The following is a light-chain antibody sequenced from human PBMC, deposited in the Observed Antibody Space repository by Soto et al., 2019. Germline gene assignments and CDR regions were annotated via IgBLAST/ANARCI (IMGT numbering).Light chain of an antibody. J-gene: IGKJ1*01. V-gene: IGKV3-15*01. CDR2: DVS. CDR1: QSVSSS. Sequence: EVVMTQSPATLSVSPGEGATLSCRVSQSVSSSLAWYQQKPGQAPRLLIYDVSTRATGIPARFSGGGSGTEFTLTISILQSEAFAVYYCQQYNNWPHPWTFGQGTKVEI. CDR3: QQYNNWPHPWT.